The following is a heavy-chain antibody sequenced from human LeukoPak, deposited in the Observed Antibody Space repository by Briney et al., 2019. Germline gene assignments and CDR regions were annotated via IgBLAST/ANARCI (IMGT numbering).Heavy chain of an antibody. Sequence: TGGSLRLSCAASGFTFSSYWMSWVRQAPGKGLEWVANIKQDGSEKYYVDSVKGRVTISRDNVKNYLYMQMNSLRAEDTAVYYCARSVDTAMAYYYYYMDVWGKGTTVTVSS. CDR2: IKQDGSEK. J-gene: IGHJ6*03. CDR3: ARSVDTAMAYYYYYMDV. CDR1: GFTFSSYW. D-gene: IGHD5-18*01. V-gene: IGHV3-7*01.